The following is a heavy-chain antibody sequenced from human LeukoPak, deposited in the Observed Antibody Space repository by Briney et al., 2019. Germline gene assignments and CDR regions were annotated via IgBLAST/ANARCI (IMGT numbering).Heavy chain of an antibody. J-gene: IGHJ5*02. CDR2: IYTSGST. D-gene: IGHD3-16*02. CDR3: ARGSYDYVWGSYRSWWFDP. Sequence: SETLSLTCTVSGGSISSYYWSWIRQPAGKGLEWIGRIYTSGSTNCNPSLKSRVTMSVDTSKDQFSLKLSPVTAADTAVYYCARGSYDYVWGSYRSWWFDPWGQGTLVTVSS. V-gene: IGHV4-4*07. CDR1: GGSISSYY.